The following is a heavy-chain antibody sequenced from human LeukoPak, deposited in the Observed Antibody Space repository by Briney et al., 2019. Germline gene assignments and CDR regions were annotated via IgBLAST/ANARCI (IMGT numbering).Heavy chain of an antibody. J-gene: IGHJ4*02. Sequence: SVKVSCKASGGTFSSYAISWVRQAPGQGFEWMGRIIPIFGIANYAQKFQGRVTITADKSTSTAYMELSSLRSEDTAVYYCATAVSAADSPLGYWGQGTLVTVSS. V-gene: IGHV1-69*04. CDR2: IIPIFGIA. D-gene: IGHD6-13*01. CDR3: ATAVSAADSPLGY. CDR1: GGTFSSYA.